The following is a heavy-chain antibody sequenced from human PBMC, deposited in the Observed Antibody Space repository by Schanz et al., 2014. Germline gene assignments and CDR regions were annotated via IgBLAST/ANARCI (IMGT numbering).Heavy chain of an antibody. V-gene: IGHV1-18*01. Sequence: QVQLVQSGAEVKKPGASVKVSCKASGYTFTSYGISWVRQAPGQRLEWMGWINTGSGDTKYPQKLKGRVTMTTDTSTSTAYMELRSLRSDDTAVYYCARDAADFYDILTEEDYWGQGTLVTVSS. CDR1: GYTFTSYG. J-gene: IGHJ4*02. D-gene: IGHD3-9*01. CDR3: ARDAADFYDILTEEDY. CDR2: INTGSGDT.